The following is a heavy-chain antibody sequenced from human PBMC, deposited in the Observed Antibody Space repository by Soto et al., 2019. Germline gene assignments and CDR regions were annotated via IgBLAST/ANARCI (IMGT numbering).Heavy chain of an antibody. CDR2: INAGNGNT. CDR1: GYTFTSYA. CDR3: ARAPIVGATPQDY. Sequence: ASVMVSCRASGYTFTSYAMNWVRQDPGQRLEWMGWINAGNGNTKYSQKFQGRVTITRDTSASTAYMELSSLRSEDTAVYYCARAPIVGATPQDYWGQGTLVTVSS. J-gene: IGHJ4*02. D-gene: IGHD1-26*01. V-gene: IGHV1-3*01.